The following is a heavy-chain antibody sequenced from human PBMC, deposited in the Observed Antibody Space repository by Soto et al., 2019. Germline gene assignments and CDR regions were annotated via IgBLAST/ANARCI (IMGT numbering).Heavy chain of an antibody. CDR2: IYATGTT. Sequence: SETLSLTCTVSGASISGFYWSWIRKSAGKGLEWIGRIYATGTTDYNPSLKSRVMMSVDTSKKQFSLKLRSVTAADTAVYYCVRDGTKTLRDWFDPWGQGISVTVSA. V-gene: IGHV4-4*07. CDR1: GASISGFY. J-gene: IGHJ5*02. CDR3: VRDGTKTLRDWFDP. D-gene: IGHD1-1*01.